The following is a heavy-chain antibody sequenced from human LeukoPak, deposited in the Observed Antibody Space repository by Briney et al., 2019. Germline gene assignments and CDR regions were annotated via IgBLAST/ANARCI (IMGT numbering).Heavy chain of an antibody. CDR2: ISSTSSLI. Sequence: GGSLRLSCAASGFTFSSFNMNWVRQAPGKGLEWVSSISSTSSLIWYADSLKGRFTISRDNAKNSLYLQMDSLRAEDTAVYYCARYNSGWNDYWGQGTLVTVSS. CDR1: GFTFSSFN. J-gene: IGHJ4*02. CDR3: ARYNSGWNDY. V-gene: IGHV3-21*01. D-gene: IGHD6-19*01.